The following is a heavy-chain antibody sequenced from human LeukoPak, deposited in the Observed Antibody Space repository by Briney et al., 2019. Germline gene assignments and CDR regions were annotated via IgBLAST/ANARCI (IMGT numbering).Heavy chain of an antibody. CDR3: ARHRYNYYYGMDV. CDR2: IYYSGST. V-gene: IGHV4-61*08. J-gene: IGHJ6*02. CDR1: GGSISSGGYY. Sequence: PSETLSLTCTVSGGSISSGGYYWSWIRQHPGKGLEWIGYIYYSGSTNYNPSLKGRVTILVDTSKNQFSLKLSSVTAADTAVYYCARHRYNYYYGMDVWGQGTTVTVSS.